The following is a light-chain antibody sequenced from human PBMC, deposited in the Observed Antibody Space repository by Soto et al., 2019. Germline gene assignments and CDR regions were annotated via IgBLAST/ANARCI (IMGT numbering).Light chain of an antibody. Sequence: DIQMTQSPSSLSASVGDRVTITCQASQDISNSVNCYQQKPGKAPKLLIFDASTVETGVPSRFSGGGSGTYFTCTINSLQPEDIAAYYCQHYADLPLTFGGGTKVEIK. CDR3: QHYADLPLT. CDR1: QDISNS. CDR2: DAS. V-gene: IGKV1-33*01. J-gene: IGKJ4*01.